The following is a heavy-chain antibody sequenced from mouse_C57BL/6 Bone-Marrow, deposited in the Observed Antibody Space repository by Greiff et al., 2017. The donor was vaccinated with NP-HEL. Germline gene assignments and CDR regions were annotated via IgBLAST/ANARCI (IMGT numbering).Heavy chain of an antibody. J-gene: IGHJ1*03. CDR1: GYTFTSYG. CDR3: ARYYGRPWYFDV. V-gene: IGHV1-81*01. D-gene: IGHD1-1*01. CDR2: IYPRSGNT. Sequence: VQLQQSGAELARPGASVKLSCKASGYTFTSYGISWVKQRTGQGLEWIGEIYPRSGNTYYNEKFKGKATLTADKSSSTAYMELRSLTSEDSAVYFCARYYGRPWYFDVWGTGTTVTVSS.